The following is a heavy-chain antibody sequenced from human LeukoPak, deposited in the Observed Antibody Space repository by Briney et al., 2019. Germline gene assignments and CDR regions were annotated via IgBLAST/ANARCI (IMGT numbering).Heavy chain of an antibody. Sequence: SEILSLTCTVSGGSISSYYWRWLRQPPGKGLEGIGYIYPSGSTNYNPPIQSRHTISVDTSKYQFSLKLSSVNAADTAVYYCARSPNYDFWSGYPYYFDYWGQGTLVTVSS. CDR1: GGSISSYY. J-gene: IGHJ4*02. CDR3: ARSPNYDFWSGYPYYFDY. D-gene: IGHD3-3*01. V-gene: IGHV4-4*09. CDR2: IYPSGST.